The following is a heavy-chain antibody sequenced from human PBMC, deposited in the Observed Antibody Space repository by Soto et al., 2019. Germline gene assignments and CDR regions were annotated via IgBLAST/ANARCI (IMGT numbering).Heavy chain of an antibody. V-gene: IGHV4-39*01. CDR3: ARGRGYCSGGSCYTENYYYYYMDV. CDR1: GGSISSSSYY. Sequence: SETLSLTCTVSGGSISSSSYYWGWIRQPPGKGLEWIGSIYYSGSTYYNPSLKSRVTISVDTSKNQFSLKLSSVTAADTAVYYCARGRGYCSGGSCYTENYYYYYMDVWGKGTTVTVSS. CDR2: IYYSGST. J-gene: IGHJ6*03. D-gene: IGHD2-15*01.